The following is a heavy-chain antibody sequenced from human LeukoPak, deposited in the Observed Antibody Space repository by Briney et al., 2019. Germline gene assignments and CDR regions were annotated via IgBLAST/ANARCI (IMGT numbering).Heavy chain of an antibody. Sequence: GGSLRLSCAASGFTFANYAMNWVSQAPGKGLEWLAVITSSGADSYYSDSVRGRFTISRDNSKNTLYLQMNSLRAEDTAAYYCAKGGAVVLTGFDSWGQGTLVSVSS. CDR2: ITSSGADS. J-gene: IGHJ4*02. D-gene: IGHD3-22*01. CDR3: AKGGAVVLTGFDS. V-gene: IGHV3-23*01. CDR1: GFTFANYA.